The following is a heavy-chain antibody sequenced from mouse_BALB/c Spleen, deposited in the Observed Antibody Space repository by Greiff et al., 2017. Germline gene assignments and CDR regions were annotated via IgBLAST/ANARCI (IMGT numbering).Heavy chain of an antibody. CDR2: ISSGSSTI. D-gene: IGHD1-2*01. J-gene: IGHJ1*01. Sequence: VMLVESGGGLVQPGGSRKLSCAASGFTFSSFGMHWVRQAPEKGLEWVAYISSGSSTIYYADTVKGRFTISRDNPKNTLFLQMTSLRSEDTAMYYCARDGYSWYFDVWGAGTTVTVSS. CDR3: ARDGYSWYFDV. V-gene: IGHV5-17*02. CDR1: GFTFSSFG.